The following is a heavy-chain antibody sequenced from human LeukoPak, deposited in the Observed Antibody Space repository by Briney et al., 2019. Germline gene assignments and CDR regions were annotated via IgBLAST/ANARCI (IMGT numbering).Heavy chain of an antibody. V-gene: IGHV1-69*13. D-gene: IGHD3-16*01. CDR1: GGTFSSYG. CDR2: IIPIFGKA. Sequence: EVSVKVSCKASGGTFSSYGISWVRQAPGQWLEWMGGIIPIFGKADYAQKSQGRVTITADESTSIVYMELSSLRSEDTAVYYCSREGGVGPTPAAFDIWGQGTMVTVSS. J-gene: IGHJ3*02. CDR3: SREGGVGPTPAAFDI.